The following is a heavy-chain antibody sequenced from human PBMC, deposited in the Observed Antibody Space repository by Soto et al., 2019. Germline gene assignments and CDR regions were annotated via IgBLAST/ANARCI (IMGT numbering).Heavy chain of an antibody. V-gene: IGHV3-74*01. J-gene: IGHJ4*02. Sequence: GGSLRLSCSASGFTFSSYWMHWVRQAPGKGLVWVSRINSDGSSTSYADSVKGRFTISRDNAKNTLYLQMNSLRAEDTAVYYCARDSPYDFWSGYYDYWGQGTLVNVSS. CDR3: ARDSPYDFWSGYYDY. CDR2: INSDGSST. CDR1: GFTFSSYW. D-gene: IGHD3-3*01.